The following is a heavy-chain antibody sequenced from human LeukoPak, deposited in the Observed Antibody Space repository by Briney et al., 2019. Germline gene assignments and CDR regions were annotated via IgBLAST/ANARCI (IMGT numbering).Heavy chain of an antibody. J-gene: IGHJ4*02. V-gene: IGHV1-46*01. CDR1: GYTFTSYY. CDR3: ARGARERGYSYGYSLTLDY. D-gene: IGHD5-18*01. CDR2: INPSGGST. Sequence: ASAKVSCKASGYTFTSYYMHWVRQAPGQGLEWMGIINPSGGSTSYAQKFQGRVTMTRDMSTSTVYMELSSLRSEDTAVYYCARGARERGYSYGYSLTLDYWGQGTLVTVSS.